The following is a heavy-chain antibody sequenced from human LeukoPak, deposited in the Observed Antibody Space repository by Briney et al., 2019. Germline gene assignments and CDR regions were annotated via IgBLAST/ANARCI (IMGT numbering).Heavy chain of an antibody. D-gene: IGHD4-11*01. CDR1: GFIFTNYA. J-gene: IGHJ5*02. V-gene: IGHV3-23*01. CDR2: ISQGGETP. Sequence: GGSLRLSCAASGFIFTNYAMSWVRQAPGKGLEWVSTISQGGETPYYADSVKGRFTISRDNSKNTLYLQISSLSAEDTAVYYCAKLAIPSHSKYFDPWGQGTLVTVSS. CDR3: AKLAIPSHSKYFDP.